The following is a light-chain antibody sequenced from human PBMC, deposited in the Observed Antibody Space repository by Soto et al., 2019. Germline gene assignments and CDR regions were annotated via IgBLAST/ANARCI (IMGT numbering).Light chain of an antibody. Sequence: DIQMTQSTSSLSASVGDRVTITCRSSQSINNYLSWYQQRPGKAPKVIIYDASSLQSGVPSRFSGSGSGTDFTLTISSLQPEDFATYYCQQGFSAPPWTFGQGTKVEV. CDR2: DAS. J-gene: IGKJ1*01. CDR3: QQGFSAPPWT. V-gene: IGKV1-39*01. CDR1: QSINNY.